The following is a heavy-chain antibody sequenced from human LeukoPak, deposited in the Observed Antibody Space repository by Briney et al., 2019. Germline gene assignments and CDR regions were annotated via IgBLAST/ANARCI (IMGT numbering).Heavy chain of an antibody. CDR1: GGSISSGSYY. Sequence: SETLSLTCTVSGGSISSGSYYCSWIRQPAGKGLEWIGHIYKSGSTNYNPSLKSRVTVSVDTSKNQFSLKLSSVTAADTAVYYCAIGHTYAPGVLGVWGKGTTVTISS. J-gene: IGHJ6*04. CDR2: IYKSGST. CDR3: AIGHTYAPGVLGV. V-gene: IGHV4-61*09. D-gene: IGHD7-27*01.